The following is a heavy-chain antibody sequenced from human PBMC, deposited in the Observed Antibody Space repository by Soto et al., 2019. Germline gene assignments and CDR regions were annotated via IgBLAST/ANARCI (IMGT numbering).Heavy chain of an antibody. V-gene: IGHV4-4*02. D-gene: IGHD3-10*01. Sequence: SETLSLTCAVSGGSISSSNWWSWVRQPPGKGLEWIGEIYHSGSTNYNPSLKSRVTISVDKSKNQFSLKLSSVTAADTAVYYCARDSGSGSYYKNFDYWGQGTLVTVSS. CDR3: ARDSGSGSYYKNFDY. CDR1: GGSISSSNW. CDR2: IYHSGST. J-gene: IGHJ4*02.